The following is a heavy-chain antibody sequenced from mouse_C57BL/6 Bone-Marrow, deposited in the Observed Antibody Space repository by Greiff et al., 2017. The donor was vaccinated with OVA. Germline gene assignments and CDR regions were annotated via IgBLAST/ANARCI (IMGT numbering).Heavy chain of an antibody. CDR3: ARRGTTVVEAWFAY. D-gene: IGHD1-1*01. CDR1: GFTFSSYG. Sequence: EVQVVESGGDLVKPGGSLKLSCAASGFTFSSYGMSWVRQTPDKRLEWVATISRGGSYTSYPDSVKGRFTISRDNATNTLYLQMSSLKSEDTAMYYCARRGTTVVEAWFAYWGQGTLVTVSA. J-gene: IGHJ3*01. CDR2: ISRGGSYT. V-gene: IGHV5-6*01.